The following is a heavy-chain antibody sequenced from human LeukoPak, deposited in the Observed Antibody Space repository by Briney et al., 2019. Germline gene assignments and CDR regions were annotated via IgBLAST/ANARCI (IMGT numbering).Heavy chain of an antibody. CDR2: IYYSGST. Sequence: SETLSLTCTVSGGSISSSSYYWGWIRQPPGKGLEWIGSIYYSGSTYYNPSLKSRVTISVDTSKNQFSLKLSSVTAADTAVYYCASKGRSSWVDLNYDFWSGYLYYFDYWGQGTLVTVSS. D-gene: IGHD3-3*01. V-gene: IGHV4-39*01. J-gene: IGHJ4*02. CDR1: GGSISSSSYY. CDR3: ASKGRSSWVDLNYDFWSGYLYYFDY.